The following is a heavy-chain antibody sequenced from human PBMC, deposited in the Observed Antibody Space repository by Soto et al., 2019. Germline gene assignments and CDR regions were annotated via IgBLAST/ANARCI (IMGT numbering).Heavy chain of an antibody. CDR1: GFSLSSFA. CDR3: AKAYCSSSSCEKLNPFRVKYYYNGLDV. CDR2: MSGSGGST. Sequence: GGSLRLSCAASGFSLSSFAMSWVRQAPGKGLEWVSGMSGSGGSTYYADSVKGRFTISRDSYKNTLYLQMVSLRAEDTAAHHCAKAYCSSSSCEKLNPFRVKYYYNGLDVWGQGTTVTVSS. V-gene: IGHV3-23*01. D-gene: IGHD2-2*01. J-gene: IGHJ6*02.